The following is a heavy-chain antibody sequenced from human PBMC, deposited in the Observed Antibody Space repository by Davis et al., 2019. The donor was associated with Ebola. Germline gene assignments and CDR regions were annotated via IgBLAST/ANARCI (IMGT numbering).Heavy chain of an antibody. J-gene: IGHJ4*02. CDR2: INPNSGGT. V-gene: IGHV1-2*06. Sequence: SVKVSRKASGYTLTRYYMHWLRQAPGQRLEWMGRINPNSGGTNYAQKFQGRVTMTRDTSISTAYMELGRLRSDDTAVYYCAREWGRLEAFDYWGQGTLVTVSS. CDR3: AREWGRLEAFDY. D-gene: IGHD3-16*01. CDR1: GYTLTRYY.